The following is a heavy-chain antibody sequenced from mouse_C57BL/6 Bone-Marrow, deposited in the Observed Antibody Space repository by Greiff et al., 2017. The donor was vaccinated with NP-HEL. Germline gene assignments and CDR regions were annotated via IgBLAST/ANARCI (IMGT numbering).Heavy chain of an antibody. J-gene: IGHJ4*01. CDR3: ARRYDYDGYYAMDY. V-gene: IGHV2-2*01. Sequence: VQLQESGPGLVQPSQSLSITCTVSGFSLTSYGVHWVRQSPGKGLEWLGVIWSGGSTDYNAAFISRLSISKDNSKSQVFFKMNSLQADDTAIYYCARRYDYDGYYAMDYWGQGTSVTVSS. CDR1: GFSLTSYG. D-gene: IGHD2-4*01. CDR2: IWSGGST.